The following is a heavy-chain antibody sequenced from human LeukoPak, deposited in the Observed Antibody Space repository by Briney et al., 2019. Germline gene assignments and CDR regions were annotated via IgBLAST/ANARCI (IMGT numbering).Heavy chain of an antibody. J-gene: IGHJ5*02. CDR1: GYTFTGYY. CDR3: ARDRRYYGSENWFDP. Sequence: ASVKVSCKASGYTFTGYYIHWVRQAPGQGLEWMGWINPHSGGTNYAQKFQGGVTMTRDTSTSTAYMELRSLRSDDTAVYYCARDRRYYGSENWFDPWGQGTLVTVSS. V-gene: IGHV1-2*02. D-gene: IGHD3-10*01. CDR2: INPHSGGT.